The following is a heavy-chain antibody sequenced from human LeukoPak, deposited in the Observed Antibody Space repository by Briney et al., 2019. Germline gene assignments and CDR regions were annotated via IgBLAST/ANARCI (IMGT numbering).Heavy chain of an antibody. CDR1: GFTFRLYW. J-gene: IGHJ6*03. D-gene: IGHD4-11*01. Sequence: GGSLRLSCAASGFTFRLYWMHWVRQAPGKGLVWVSRINSDQSNTTYADSVKGRFTISRDNAKNTLYLQMNSLRAEDTAVYYCARILPRQYRPPYYYYMDVWGKGTTVTVSS. V-gene: IGHV3-74*01. CDR2: INSDQSNT. CDR3: ARILPRQYRPPYYYYMDV.